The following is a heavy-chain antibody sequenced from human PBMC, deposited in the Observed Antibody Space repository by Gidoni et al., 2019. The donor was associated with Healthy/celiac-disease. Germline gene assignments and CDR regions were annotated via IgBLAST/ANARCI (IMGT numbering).Heavy chain of an antibody. CDR2: IYWDDDK. J-gene: IGHJ4*02. CDR3: ARSPPLTWSGNYDY. CDR1: GFSLSTSGVG. Sequence: QITLKESGPTLVKPTQTLTLTCTFSGFSLSTSGVGVGWIRQPPGKALEWLALIYWDDDKRYSPSLKSRLTITKDTSKNQVVLTMTNMDPVDTATYYCARSPPLTWSGNYDYWGQGTLVTVSS. V-gene: IGHV2-5*02. D-gene: IGHD3-3*01.